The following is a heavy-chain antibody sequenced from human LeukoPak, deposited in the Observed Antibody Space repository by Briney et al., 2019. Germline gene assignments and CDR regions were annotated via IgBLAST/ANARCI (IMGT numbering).Heavy chain of an antibody. V-gene: IGHV1-2*04. CDR1: GYTFTGYY. CDR3: AREGYSGYDGAFDI. Sequence: ASVKVSCKASGYTFTGYYMHWVRQAPGQGLEWMGWINPNSGGTNYAQKFQGWVTMTRDTSISTAYVELSRLRSDDTAVYYCAREGYSGYDGAFDIWGQGTMVTVSS. J-gene: IGHJ3*02. D-gene: IGHD5-12*01. CDR2: INPNSGGT.